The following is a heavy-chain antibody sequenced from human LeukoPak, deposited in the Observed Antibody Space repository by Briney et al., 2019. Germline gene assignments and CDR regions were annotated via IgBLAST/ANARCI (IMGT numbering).Heavy chain of an antibody. J-gene: IGHJ3*02. Sequence: GGSLRLSCAASGFTFSRYSMNWVRQAPGKGLEWVSSISSSSSYIYYADSLKGRFTISRDNAKNSLYLQMNSLRAEDTAVHYCASSCSSTSCLSDAFDIWGQGTMVTVSS. CDR3: ASSCSSTSCLSDAFDI. CDR1: GFTFSRYS. V-gene: IGHV3-21*01. D-gene: IGHD2-2*01. CDR2: ISSSSSYI.